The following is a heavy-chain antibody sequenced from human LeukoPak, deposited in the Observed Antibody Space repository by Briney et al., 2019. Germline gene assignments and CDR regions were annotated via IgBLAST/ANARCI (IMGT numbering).Heavy chain of an antibody. CDR1: GYTFTSYD. CDR3: AKNMVRGALLMYNWFDP. Sequence: ASVKVSCKASGYTFTSYDINWVRQATGQGLEWMGWMNPNSGNTGYAQKLQGRVTMTRDTSISTAYMELSRLRSDDTAVYYCAKNMVRGALLMYNWFDPWGQGTLVTVSS. D-gene: IGHD3-10*01. J-gene: IGHJ5*02. V-gene: IGHV1-8*02. CDR2: MNPNSGNT.